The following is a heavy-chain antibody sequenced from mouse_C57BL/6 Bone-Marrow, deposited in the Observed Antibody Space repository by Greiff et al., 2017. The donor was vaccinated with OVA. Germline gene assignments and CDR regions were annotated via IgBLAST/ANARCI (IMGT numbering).Heavy chain of an antibody. CDR2: ISNLAYSI. Sequence: EVMLVESGGGLVQPGGSLKLSCAASGFTFSDYGLAWVRQAPRKGPAWVAFISNLAYSIYYADTVTGRFPISRENAKNTLYREMSRLRSEDTAMYYCARQSYGSSYYYAMDYWGQGTSVTVSS. V-gene: IGHV5-15*01. D-gene: IGHD1-1*01. CDR1: GFTFSDYG. CDR3: ARQSYGSSYYYAMDY. J-gene: IGHJ4*01.